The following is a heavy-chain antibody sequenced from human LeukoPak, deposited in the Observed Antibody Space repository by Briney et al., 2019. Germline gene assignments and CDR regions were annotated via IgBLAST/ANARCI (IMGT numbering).Heavy chain of an antibody. CDR3: ARNYYASGSYLYYFDY. CDR2: ISGSSSYI. CDR1: GFTFSNYN. V-gene: IGHV3-21*01. Sequence: PGGSLRLSCAASGFTFSNYNMNWVRQAPEKGLEWVSSISGSSSYIYYADSVKGRFTISRDNAKNSLFLQMNSLRAEDTAVYYCARNYYASGSYLYYFDYWGQGTLVTVSS. D-gene: IGHD3-10*01. J-gene: IGHJ4*02.